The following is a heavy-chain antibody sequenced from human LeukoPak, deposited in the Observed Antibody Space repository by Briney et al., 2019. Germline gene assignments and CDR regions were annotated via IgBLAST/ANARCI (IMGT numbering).Heavy chain of an antibody. CDR1: GYTFTSYY. CDR3: ARVGGYSYGSEYYGMDV. V-gene: IGHV1-46*01. D-gene: IGHD5-18*01. CDR2: INPSGGST. J-gene: IGHJ6*02. Sequence: ASVKVSCKASGYTFTSYYMHWARQAPGQGLEWMGIINPSGGSTSYAQKFQGRVTMTRDTSTSTVYMELSSLRSEDTAVYYCARVGGYSYGSEYYGMDVWGQGTTVTVSS.